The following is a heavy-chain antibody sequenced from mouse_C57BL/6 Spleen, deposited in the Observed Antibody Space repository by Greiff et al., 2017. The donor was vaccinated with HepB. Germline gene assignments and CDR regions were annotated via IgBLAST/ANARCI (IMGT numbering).Heavy chain of an antibody. J-gene: IGHJ2*01. D-gene: IGHD1-1*01. CDR1: GYTFTEYT. CDR2: FYPGSGSI. V-gene: IGHV1-62-2*01. CDR3: ARHEEDYYGSSYFDY. Sequence: LVKPGASVKLSCKASGYTFTEYTIHWVKQRSGQGLEWIGWFYPGSGSIKYNEKFKDKATLTADKSSSTVYIELSRLTSEDSAVYFCARHEEDYYGSSYFDYWGQGTTLTVSS.